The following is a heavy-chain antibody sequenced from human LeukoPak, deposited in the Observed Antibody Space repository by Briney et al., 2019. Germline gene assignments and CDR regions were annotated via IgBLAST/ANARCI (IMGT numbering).Heavy chain of an antibody. CDR2: IYYSGST. Sequence: PSETLSLTCTVSGGSISSYYWSWIRQPPGKGLEGIGYIYYSGSTNYNPSLKSRVTISVDTSKNQFSPKLSSVTAADTAVYYCAREDVTYYYDSSGYYTKDNWFDPWGQGTLVTVSS. CDR3: AREDVTYYYDSSGYYTKDNWFDP. V-gene: IGHV4-59*01. J-gene: IGHJ5*02. D-gene: IGHD3-22*01. CDR1: GGSISSYY.